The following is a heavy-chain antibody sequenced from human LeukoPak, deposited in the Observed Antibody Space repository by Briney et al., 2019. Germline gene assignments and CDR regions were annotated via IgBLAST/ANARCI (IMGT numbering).Heavy chain of an antibody. V-gene: IGHV4-61*02. CDR3: ARGGLPRENWFDP. J-gene: IGHJ5*02. CDR1: GGSISSSTYY. Sequence: SETLSLTCTVSGGSISSSTYYWSWIRQPAGKGLEWIGRIYTTGSTNYNPSLKSRVTMSVDTSKNQFSLKLSSVTAADTAVYYCARGGLPRENWFDPWGQGTLVTVSS. D-gene: IGHD1-26*01. CDR2: IYTTGST.